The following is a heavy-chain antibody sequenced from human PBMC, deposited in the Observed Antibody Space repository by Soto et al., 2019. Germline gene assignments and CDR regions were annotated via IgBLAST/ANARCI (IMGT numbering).Heavy chain of an antibody. V-gene: IGHV4-34*01. Sequence: QVQLQQWGAGLLKPSETLSLTCAVYVGSFSGYYWSWIRQPPGKGLEWIGEINHRGSTKYNPTLKRRFTISVGTSTTQFSLMLSSVTAADTAVYYCARGGGTGLAIWGQGTMVTVSS. J-gene: IGHJ3*02. CDR1: VGSFSGYY. D-gene: IGHD3-10*01. CDR3: ARGGGTGLAI. CDR2: INHRGST.